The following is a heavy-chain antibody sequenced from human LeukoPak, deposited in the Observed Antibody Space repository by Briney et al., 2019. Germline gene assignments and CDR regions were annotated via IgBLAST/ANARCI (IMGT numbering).Heavy chain of an antibody. Sequence: GASVTVSCTASGYSFTSYNMHWVRQAPGQGLEWMGIINPSGGSTTYAQKFQGRVTVTRDTSTSTVYMELSGLGSEDTGVYYCARRGQQLALDFWGQGTLVTVSS. V-gene: IGHV1-46*01. CDR3: ARRGQQLALDF. CDR2: INPSGGST. D-gene: IGHD6-13*01. J-gene: IGHJ4*02. CDR1: GYSFTSYN.